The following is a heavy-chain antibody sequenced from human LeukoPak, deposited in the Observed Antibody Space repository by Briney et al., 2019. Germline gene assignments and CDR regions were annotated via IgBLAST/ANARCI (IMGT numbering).Heavy chain of an antibody. V-gene: IGHV1-69*05. CDR3: ARGLYCGGDCYLY. CDR2: IIPIFGTA. CDR1: GGTFSSYA. J-gene: IGHJ4*02. Sequence: SVKVSCKASGGTFSSYAISWVREAPGQGLEWMGGIIPIFGTANCAQKFQGRVTITTDESTSTAYMELSSLRSEDTAVYYCARGLYCGGDCYLYWGQGTLVTVSS. D-gene: IGHD2-21*02.